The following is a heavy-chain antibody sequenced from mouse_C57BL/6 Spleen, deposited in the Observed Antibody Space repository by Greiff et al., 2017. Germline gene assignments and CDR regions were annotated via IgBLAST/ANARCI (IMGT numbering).Heavy chain of an antibody. CDR1: GYTFTSYW. CDR3: ARGVTSMDY. D-gene: IGHD2-3*01. J-gene: IGHJ4*01. Sequence: VQLQQPGAELVRPGTSVKLSCKASGYTFTSYWMHLVKQRPGQGLKWSGVIDPSDSYTNYNQKFKGQATLTVDTSSSTAYMQLSSLTSEDSAVYYCARGVTSMDYWGQGTSVTVSS. CDR2: IDPSDSYT. V-gene: IGHV1-59*01.